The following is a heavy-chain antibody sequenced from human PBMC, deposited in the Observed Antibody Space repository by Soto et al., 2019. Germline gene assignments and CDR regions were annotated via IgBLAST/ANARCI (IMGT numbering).Heavy chain of an antibody. V-gene: IGHV1-18*01. D-gene: IGHD4-4*01. CDR3: AREELTTVTSDNWFDP. CDR1: GYTFTSYG. CDR2: ISAYNGNT. J-gene: IGHJ5*02. Sequence: RASVTVSCKASGYTFTSYGIIWVRQAPGQGLEWMGWISAYNGNTNYAQKLQGRVTMTTDTSTSTAYMELRSLRSDDTAVYYCAREELTTVTSDNWFDPWGQGTLVTVSS.